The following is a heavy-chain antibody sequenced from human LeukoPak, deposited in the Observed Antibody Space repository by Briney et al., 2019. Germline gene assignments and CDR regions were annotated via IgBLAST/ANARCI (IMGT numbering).Heavy chain of an antibody. Sequence: ASVRVSCKASGYTFPDYGIRWVRQAPGQGLEWVGWISGYNGHTNYAQKFQGRVTMTTDTSTSTVYMELRTLRSDDTAVYYCARDQNIAGRPAYWGEGTLVTVSS. CDR1: GYTFPDYG. V-gene: IGHV1-18*01. J-gene: IGHJ4*02. CDR3: ARDQNIAGRPAY. CDR2: ISGYNGHT. D-gene: IGHD6-6*01.